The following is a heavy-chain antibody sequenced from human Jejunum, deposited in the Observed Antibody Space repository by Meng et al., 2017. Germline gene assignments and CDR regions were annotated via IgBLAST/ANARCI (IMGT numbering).Heavy chain of an antibody. CDR2: ISTSGIT. CDR3: ARVLVTTDWYFDL. D-gene: IGHD3-16*02. CDR1: GGSISSSR. V-gene: IGHV4-4*07. J-gene: IGHJ2*01. Sequence: SETLSLTCTVSGGSISSSRWSWIRQPAEKGLEWIGRISTSGITNLNPSLKSRVTMSVDASNNQFSLILSSVTAADTAVYYCARVLVTTDWYFDLWGHGTLVTVSS.